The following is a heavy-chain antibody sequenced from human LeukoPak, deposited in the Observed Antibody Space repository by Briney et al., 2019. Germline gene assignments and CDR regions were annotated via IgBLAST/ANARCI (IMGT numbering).Heavy chain of an antibody. J-gene: IGHJ5*02. V-gene: IGHV4-39*01. Sequence: SETLSLTCTVSGGSISSSSYYWGWIRQPPGKGLERIGSIYYSGSTYYNPSLKSRVTISVDTSKNQFSLKLSSVTAADTAVYYCARPLGYCSGGGCPWGQGILVTVSS. CDR2: IYYSGST. D-gene: IGHD2-15*01. CDR3: ARPLGYCSGGGCP. CDR1: GGSISSSSYY.